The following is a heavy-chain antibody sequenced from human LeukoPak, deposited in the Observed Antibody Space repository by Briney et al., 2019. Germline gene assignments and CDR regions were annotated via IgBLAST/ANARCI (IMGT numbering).Heavy chain of an antibody. CDR1: GFTFSSYA. J-gene: IGHJ4*02. CDR3: VKKTASWYYFDY. Sequence: PGGALRLSCSGSGFTFSSYAMHWVRQAPGKGLEYVSAITSNGGSTYYADSVKGRFTISRDNSKNTLYLQMSSLRAADTAVYYCVKKTASWYYFDYWGQGNLVTVSS. CDR2: ITSNGGST. V-gene: IGHV3-64D*06. D-gene: IGHD6-13*01.